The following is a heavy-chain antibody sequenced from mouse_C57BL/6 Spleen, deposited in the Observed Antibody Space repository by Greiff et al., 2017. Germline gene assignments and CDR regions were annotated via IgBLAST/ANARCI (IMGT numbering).Heavy chain of an antibody. CDR3: TSLYDYDEGG. CDR2: IDPETGGT. V-gene: IGHV1-15*01. CDR1: GYTFTDYE. Sequence: VQLKESGAELVRPGASVTLSCKASGYTFTDYEMHWVKQTPVHGLEWIGAIDPETGGTAYNQTFKGKAILTADKSSSTAYMELRSLTSEDSAVYYCTSLYDYDEGGWGQGTTLTVSS. D-gene: IGHD2-4*01. J-gene: IGHJ2*01.